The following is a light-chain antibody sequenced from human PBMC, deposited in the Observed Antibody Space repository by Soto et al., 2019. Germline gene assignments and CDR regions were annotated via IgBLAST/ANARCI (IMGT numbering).Light chain of an antibody. CDR3: QLYNSYWT. CDR1: QSISSG. V-gene: IGKV1-5*03. Sequence: DIQMTQSPSTLSASVGDRVTITCRASQSISSGLAWYQQKPGKAPKLLIYKASSLESGVPSRFSGSGSGTEFTLTISSLQPDDFATYYCQLYNSYWTFGQGTKVEIK. J-gene: IGKJ1*01. CDR2: KAS.